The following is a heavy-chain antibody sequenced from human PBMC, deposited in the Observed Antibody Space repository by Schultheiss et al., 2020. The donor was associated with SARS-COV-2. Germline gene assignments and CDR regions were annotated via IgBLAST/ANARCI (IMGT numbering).Heavy chain of an antibody. V-gene: IGHV3-48*01. CDR1: GFTFSSYS. J-gene: IGHJ4*02. CDR3: TTDRITGTTRWRRGY. CDR2: ITRSGLDI. D-gene: IGHD1-7*01. Sequence: GGSLRLSCVASGFTFSSYSMNWVRQAPGKGPEWVSDITRSGLDIHYADSVKGRFTISRDNSKNTLYLQMNSLRAEDTAVYYCTTDRITGTTRWRRGYWGQGTLVTVSS.